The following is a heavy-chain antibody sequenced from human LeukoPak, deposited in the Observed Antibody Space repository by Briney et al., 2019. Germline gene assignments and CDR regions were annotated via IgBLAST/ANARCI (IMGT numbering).Heavy chain of an antibody. Sequence: SETLSLTCAVYGGSFSGYHWSWIRQPPGKGLEWIGEINHSGSTNYNPSLKSRVTISVDTSKNQFSLKLSSVTAADTAVYHCASLNTSSWYIDYWGQGTLVTVSS. D-gene: IGHD6-13*01. CDR3: ASLNTSSWYIDY. J-gene: IGHJ4*02. V-gene: IGHV4-34*01. CDR2: INHSGST. CDR1: GGSFSGYH.